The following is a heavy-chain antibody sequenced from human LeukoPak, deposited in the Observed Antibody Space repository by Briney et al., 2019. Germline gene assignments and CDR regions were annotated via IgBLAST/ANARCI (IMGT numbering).Heavy chain of an antibody. Sequence: GGSLRLSCAASGFTVSTNAMSWVRQAPGRGLEWVSGIGGDGRTHYADSVRGRFSIFRDNSKNTVYLQMNSLSDDDTAVYHCAKDLSWWAAVDFWGQGMLVTVSS. J-gene: IGHJ4*02. CDR2: IGGDGRT. CDR3: AKDLSWWAAVDF. D-gene: IGHD2-8*02. V-gene: IGHV3-23*01. CDR1: GFTVSTNA.